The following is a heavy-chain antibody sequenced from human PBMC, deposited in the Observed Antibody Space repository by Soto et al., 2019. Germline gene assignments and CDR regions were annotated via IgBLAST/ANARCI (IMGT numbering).Heavy chain of an antibody. J-gene: IGHJ4*02. Sequence: QLQLQESGSGLVKPSQTLSLTCAVSGGSISSGGYSWSWIRQPPGKGLEWIGYIYHSGSTYYNPSLKSRVTISVDRSKNQFSLKLSSVTAADTAVYYCARALYYYDSSGYYFDYWGQGTLVTVSS. V-gene: IGHV4-30-2*01. D-gene: IGHD3-22*01. CDR3: ARALYYYDSSGYYFDY. CDR1: GGSISSGGYS. CDR2: IYHSGST.